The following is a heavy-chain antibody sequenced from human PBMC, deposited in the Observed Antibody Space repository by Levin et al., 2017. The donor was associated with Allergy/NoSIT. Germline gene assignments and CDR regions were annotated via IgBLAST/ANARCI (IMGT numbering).Heavy chain of an antibody. D-gene: IGHD3-10*01. J-gene: IGHJ3*02. V-gene: IGHV3-9*01. CDR1: GFTFDDYA. CDR3: ARDHIGLADAFDI. CDR2: ISWNSGSI. Sequence: GGSLRLSCAASGFTFDDYAMHWVRQAPGKGLEWVSGISWNSGSIGYADSVKGRFTISRDNAKNSLYLQMNSLRTEDTALYYCARDHIGLADAFDIWGQGTMVIVSS.